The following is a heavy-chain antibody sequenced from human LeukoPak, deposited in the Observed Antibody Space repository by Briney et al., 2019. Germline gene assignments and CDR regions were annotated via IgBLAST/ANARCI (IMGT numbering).Heavy chain of an antibody. V-gene: IGHV3-74*01. Sequence: GGSLRLSCAASGFTFSSYSMNWVRQAPGKGLVWVSYINSDGRSTTYADSVKGRFTISRDNAKNTLYLQMSSLRAEDTAMYYCARNSNGMSNWGQGTLVIVSS. CDR2: INSDGRST. CDR3: ARNSNGMSN. J-gene: IGHJ4*02. CDR1: GFTFSSYS. D-gene: IGHD2-8*01.